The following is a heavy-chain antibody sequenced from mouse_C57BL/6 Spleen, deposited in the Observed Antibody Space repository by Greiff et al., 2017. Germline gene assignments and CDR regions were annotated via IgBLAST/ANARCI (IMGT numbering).Heavy chain of an antibody. D-gene: IGHD1-1*01. Sequence: LQESGAELVRPGASVTLSCKASGYTFTDYEMHWVKQTPVHGLEWIGAIDPETGGTAYNQKFKGKAILTADKSSSTAYMELRSLTSEDSAVYYCARWATVVARDLDYWGQGTTLTVSS. V-gene: IGHV1-15*01. CDR2: IDPETGGT. CDR3: ARWATVVARDLDY. CDR1: GYTFTDYE. J-gene: IGHJ2*01.